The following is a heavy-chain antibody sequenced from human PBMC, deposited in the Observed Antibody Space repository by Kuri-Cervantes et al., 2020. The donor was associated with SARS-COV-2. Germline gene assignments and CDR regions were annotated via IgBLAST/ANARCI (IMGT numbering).Heavy chain of an antibody. CDR2: INPNSGGT. D-gene: IGHD3-10*01. J-gene: IGHJ4*02. CDR1: GYTFTGYY. V-gene: IGHV1-2*02. Sequence: ASVKVSCKASGYTFTGYYMHWVRQAPGQGLEWMGWINPNSGGTNYAQKFQGRVTMTRDTSTSTAYMELSRLRSDDTAVYYCARDYYGSGSYYPVYWGQGTLVTVSS. CDR3: ARDYYGSGSYYPVY.